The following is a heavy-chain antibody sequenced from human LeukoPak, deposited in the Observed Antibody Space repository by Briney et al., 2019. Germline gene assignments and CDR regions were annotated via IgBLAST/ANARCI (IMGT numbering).Heavy chain of an antibody. V-gene: IGHV3-53*01. CDR3: TRDQMNY. D-gene: IGHD5-24*01. J-gene: IGHJ4*02. CDR2: IFSNGDT. CDR1: EFTVSRNY. Sequence: GGSLRLSCTASEFTVSRNYMLWVRQAPGEGLEWVSLIFSNGDTHYADSVKGRFTISRDTSKNTVSLQMNSLRVEDTAMYYCTRDQMNYWGQETRVTVSS.